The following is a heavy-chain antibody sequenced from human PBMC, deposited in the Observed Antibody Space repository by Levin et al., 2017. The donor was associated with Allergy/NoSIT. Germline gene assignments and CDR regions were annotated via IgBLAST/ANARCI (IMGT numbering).Heavy chain of an antibody. CDR1: GFTFSSYG. Sequence: GGSLRLSCAASGFTFSSYGMHWVRQAPGKGLEWVAVISYDGSNKYYADSVKGRFTISRDNSKNTLYLQMNSLRAEDTAVYYCAKDVSGSYYYGMDVWGQGTTVTVSS. D-gene: IGHD1-26*01. CDR2: ISYDGSNK. CDR3: AKDVSGSYYYGMDV. V-gene: IGHV3-30*18. J-gene: IGHJ6*02.